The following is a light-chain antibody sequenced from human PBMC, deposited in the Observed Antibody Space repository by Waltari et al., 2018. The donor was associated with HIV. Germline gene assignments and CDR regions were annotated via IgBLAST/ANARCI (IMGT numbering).Light chain of an antibody. J-gene: IGKJ3*01. V-gene: IGKV4-1*01. CDR2: WAS. Sequence: DNVLTQYPAPLRVSLCARYTTPCKSTQSVLYSSSSKNYLAWYQQKPGQSPKLLIYWASTRESGVPDRFSGGGSVTDFTLTISSLQAEDGAVYYCQQYYSLPFTFGPGTKVDIK. CDR3: QQYYSLPFT. CDR1: QSVLYSSSSKNY.